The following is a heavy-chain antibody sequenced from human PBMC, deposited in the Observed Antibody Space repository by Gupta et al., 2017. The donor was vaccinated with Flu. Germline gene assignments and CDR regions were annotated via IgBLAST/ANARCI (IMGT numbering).Heavy chain of an antibody. Sequence: VQLQESGPGLVKPSGTLSLTCAVSGGSISSSNWWSWVRQPPGKGLEWIGEIYHSGSTNYNPSLKSRVTISVDKSKNQVSLKLSSGTAADTAVYYCATLVRYGDWLGGFDPWGQGTLVTVSS. J-gene: IGHJ5*02. CDR2: IYHSGST. V-gene: IGHV4-4*02. CDR1: GGSISSSNW. D-gene: IGHD3-9*01. CDR3: ATLVRYGDWLGGFDP.